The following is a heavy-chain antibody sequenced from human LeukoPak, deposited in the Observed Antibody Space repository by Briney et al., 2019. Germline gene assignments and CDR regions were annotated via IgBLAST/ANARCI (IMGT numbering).Heavy chain of an antibody. D-gene: IGHD3-22*01. V-gene: IGHV3-21*01. CDR1: GFTFSSYS. J-gene: IGHJ4*02. CDR2: ISSRSSYI. Sequence: GGSLRLSCAASGFTFSSYSMNWVRQAPGKGLEWVSSISSRSSYIYYADSVKGRFTISRDNAKNSLYLQMNSLRAEDTAVYYCVRDGSGYYLLDYWGQGTLVTVSS. CDR3: VRDGSGYYLLDY.